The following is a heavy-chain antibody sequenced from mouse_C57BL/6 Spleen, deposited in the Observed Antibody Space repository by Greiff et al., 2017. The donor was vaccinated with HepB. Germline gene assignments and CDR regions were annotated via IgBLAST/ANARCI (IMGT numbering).Heavy chain of an antibody. CDR1: GYTFTDYE. CDR3: TRGGYYKTYYFDY. D-gene: IGHD2-3*01. Sequence: VQLQQSGAELVRPGASVTLSCKASGYTFTDYEMHWVKQTPVHGLEWIGAIDPETGGTAYNQKFKGKAILTADKSSSTAYMVIRSLTSEDSAVYYCTRGGYYKTYYFDYWGQGTTLTVSS. CDR2: IDPETGGT. J-gene: IGHJ2*01. V-gene: IGHV1-15*01.